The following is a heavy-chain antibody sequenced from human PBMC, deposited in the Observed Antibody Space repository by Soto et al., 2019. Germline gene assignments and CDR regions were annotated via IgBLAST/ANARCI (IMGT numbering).Heavy chain of an antibody. Sequence: QVQLVQSGAEVKKPGASVKVSCKASGYTFSTYGISWVRQAPGQKLEWMAWISGYNGNTNYAQKLQGRVTMTTDTSTSTAYMELRSLRSDDTAVYYCARRRGVGATHYYYGMDVWGQGTTVTVSS. J-gene: IGHJ6*02. CDR3: ARRRGVGATHYYYGMDV. V-gene: IGHV1-18*01. D-gene: IGHD1-26*01. CDR2: ISGYNGNT. CDR1: GYTFSTYG.